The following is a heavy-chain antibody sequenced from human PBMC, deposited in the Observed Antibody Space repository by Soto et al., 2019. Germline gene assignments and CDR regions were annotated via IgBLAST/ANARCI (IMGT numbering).Heavy chain of an antibody. J-gene: IGHJ4*02. Sequence: GGSLRLSCAASGFTFSSYAMSWVRQAPGKGLEWVSAISGSGGSTYYADSVKGRFTISRDNSKNTLYLQMNSLRAEDTAVYYCAKYPDPRYYDILTGSPPLAFDYWGQGTLVTVSS. CDR3: AKYPDPRYYDILTGSPPLAFDY. D-gene: IGHD3-9*01. V-gene: IGHV3-23*01. CDR2: ISGSGGST. CDR1: GFTFSSYA.